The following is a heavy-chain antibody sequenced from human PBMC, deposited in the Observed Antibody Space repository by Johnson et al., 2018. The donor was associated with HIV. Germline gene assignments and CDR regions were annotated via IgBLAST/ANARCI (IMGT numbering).Heavy chain of an antibody. Sequence: VQLVESGGSVVRPGGSLRLSCAASGFTFDDYAMSWVRQAPGKGLEWVSGINWNGGSTGYAYSVKGRFTISRDNSKNTLYLQMGSLRTEDMAVYHCARARYTSDWYLYDAFDLWGQGTMVTVSS. J-gene: IGHJ3*01. CDR1: GFTFDDYA. CDR2: INWNGGST. V-gene: IGHV3-20*01. CDR3: ARARYTSDWYLYDAFDL. D-gene: IGHD6-13*01.